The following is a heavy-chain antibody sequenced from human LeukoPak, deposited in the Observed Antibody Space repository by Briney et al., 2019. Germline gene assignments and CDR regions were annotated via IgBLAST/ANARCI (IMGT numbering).Heavy chain of an antibody. CDR3: AREEDCSGGSCYYGMDV. D-gene: IGHD2-15*01. Sequence: GASVKVSCKASGYTFTSYGISWVRQAPGQGREWMGWISAYNGNTNYAQKLQGRVTMTTDTSTSTAYMELRSLRSDDTAVYYCAREEDCSGGSCYYGMDVWGQGTTVTVSS. J-gene: IGHJ6*02. V-gene: IGHV1-18*01. CDR1: GYTFTSYG. CDR2: ISAYNGNT.